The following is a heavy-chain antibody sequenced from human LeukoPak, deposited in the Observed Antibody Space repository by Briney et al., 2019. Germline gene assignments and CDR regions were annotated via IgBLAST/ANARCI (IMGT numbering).Heavy chain of an antibody. D-gene: IGHD6-13*01. Sequence: ASVKVSCKASGYTFTGYYMHWVRQAPGQGLEWMGWINPNSGGTNYAQKFQGRVTMTRDTPINTAYMELSRLTSDDTAVYYCARAGSSSRWVNDYWGQGTLVTVSS. J-gene: IGHJ4*02. V-gene: IGHV1-2*02. CDR1: GYTFTGYY. CDR3: ARAGSSSRWVNDY. CDR2: INPNSGGT.